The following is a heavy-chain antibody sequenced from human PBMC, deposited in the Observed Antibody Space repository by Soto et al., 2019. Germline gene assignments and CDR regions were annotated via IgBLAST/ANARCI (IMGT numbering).Heavy chain of an antibody. D-gene: IGHD6-19*01. Sequence: EVQLLESGGGLVQPGGSLRLSCAASGFTFSSYAMSWVRQAPGKGLEWVSAISGSGGSTYYADSVKGRFTISRDNSKNTLYLQMNSLTAEDTAVYYCAKEMHSSGLTDAPHLYYYYGMDVWGQGTTVTVSS. CDR3: AKEMHSSGLTDAPHLYYYYGMDV. CDR2: ISGSGGST. J-gene: IGHJ6*02. CDR1: GFTFSSYA. V-gene: IGHV3-23*01.